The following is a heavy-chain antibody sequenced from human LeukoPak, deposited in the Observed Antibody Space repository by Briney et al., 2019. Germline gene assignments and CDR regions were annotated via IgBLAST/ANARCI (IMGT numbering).Heavy chain of an antibody. V-gene: IGHV4-34*01. D-gene: IGHD5-12*01. CDR3: ARGARYSGYDFGY. Sequence: PSETLSLTCAVYGGSFSGYYWSWIRQPPGKGLEWIGEINHSGSTNYNPSLKSRVTISVDTSKNQFSLKLSSVTAADTAVYYCARGARYSGYDFGYWGQGTLVTVSS. CDR1: GGSFSGYY. J-gene: IGHJ4*02. CDR2: INHSGST.